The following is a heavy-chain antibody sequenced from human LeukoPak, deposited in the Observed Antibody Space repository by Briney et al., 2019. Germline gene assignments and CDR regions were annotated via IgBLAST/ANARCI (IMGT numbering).Heavy chain of an antibody. CDR2: IHGDGDNI. Sequence: GGSLRLSCAASGFPFSSYAMYWVRQAPGKGLVWVARIHGDGDNISYADSVRGRFTISRDNAKDTLYLHMNSLRAEDTAVYYCARDGRGYGDANWIDPWGQGTLVTVSS. CDR3: ARDGRGYGDANWIDP. V-gene: IGHV3-74*01. CDR1: GFPFSSYA. D-gene: IGHD4-17*01. J-gene: IGHJ5*02.